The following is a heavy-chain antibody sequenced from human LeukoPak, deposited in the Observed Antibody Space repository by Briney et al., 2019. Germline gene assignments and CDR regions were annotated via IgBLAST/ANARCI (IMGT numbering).Heavy chain of an antibody. V-gene: IGHV3-48*02. CDR3: ARGVAATGRLVDY. D-gene: IGHD6-13*01. Sequence: GGSLRLSCAASGFTFSSYNMNWVRQAPGKGLEWVSYISSSSSTIYYADSVKGRFTISRDNAKNSLYLQMNSLRDENTAVYYCARGVAATGRLVDYWGQGTLVTVSS. J-gene: IGHJ4*02. CDR2: ISSSSSTI. CDR1: GFTFSSYN.